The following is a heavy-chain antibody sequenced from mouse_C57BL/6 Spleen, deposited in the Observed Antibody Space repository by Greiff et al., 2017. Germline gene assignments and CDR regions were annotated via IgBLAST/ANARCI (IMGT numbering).Heavy chain of an antibody. V-gene: IGHV1-59*01. J-gene: IGHJ3*01. CDR3: ARLAY. CDR1: GYTFTSYW. Sequence: QVQLQQPGAELVRPGTSVKLSCKASGYTFTSYWMHWVKQRPGQGLEWIGVIDPSDSYTNYNQKFKGKATLTVDTSSSTAYMQLRSLTSEDSAVYYCARLAYWGQGTLVTVSA. CDR2: IDPSDSYT.